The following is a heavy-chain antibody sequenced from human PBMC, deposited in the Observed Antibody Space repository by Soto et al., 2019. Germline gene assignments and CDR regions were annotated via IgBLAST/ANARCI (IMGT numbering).Heavy chain of an antibody. V-gene: IGHV3-15*07. CDR1: GFTFSNAW. CDR2: IKSKTDGGTT. Sequence: EVQLVESGGGLVKPGGSLRLSCAASGFTFSNAWMNWVRQAPVKGLEWVGRIKSKTDGGTTDYAAPVKGRFTISRDDSKNTLYLQMNSLKTEDTAVYYCNTRTRGSGYYDDAFDIWGQGTMVTVSS. CDR3: NTRTRGSGYYDDAFDI. J-gene: IGHJ3*02. D-gene: IGHD3-22*01.